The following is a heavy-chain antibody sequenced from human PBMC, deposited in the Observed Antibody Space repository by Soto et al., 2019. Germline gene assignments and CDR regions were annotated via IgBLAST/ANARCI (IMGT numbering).Heavy chain of an antibody. D-gene: IGHD2-15*01. V-gene: IGHV4-30-4*08. CDR1: DGSISSGGYY. Sequence: SETLSLTCTVSDGSISSGGYYWSWIRQHPGKGLEWIGYIYYSGSTYYNPSLKSRVTISVDTSKNQFSLKLTSVTAADTAVYYCARVRGRLLRFDPWGQGTLVTVS. CDR3: ARVRGRLLRFDP. CDR2: IYYSGST. J-gene: IGHJ5*02.